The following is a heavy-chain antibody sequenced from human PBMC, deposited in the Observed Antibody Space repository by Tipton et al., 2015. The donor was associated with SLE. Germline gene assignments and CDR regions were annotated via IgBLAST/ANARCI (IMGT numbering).Heavy chain of an antibody. CDR1: GGSINNYY. V-gene: IGHV4-59*08. CDR3: ASRGSYMGPLQA. Sequence: TLSLTCTVSGGSINNYYWSWIRQPPGKGLEWIGYVYYSGSTNYSPSLKSRVTISVDTSKNQFSLKLSSVTAADTAVYYCASRGSYMGPLQAWGQGTLVTVSS. D-gene: IGHD5-24*01. CDR2: VYYSGST. J-gene: IGHJ5*02.